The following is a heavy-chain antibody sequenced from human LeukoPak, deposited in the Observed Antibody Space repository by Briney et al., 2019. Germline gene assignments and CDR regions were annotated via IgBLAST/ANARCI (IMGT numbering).Heavy chain of an antibody. Sequence: SVKVSCKASGYTFTSYGISWVRQAPGQGLEWMGGIIPIFGTANYAQKFQGRVTITADESTSTAYMELSSLRSEDTAVYYCASGYCSSTSCYTGTFDYWGQGTLVTVSS. D-gene: IGHD2-2*02. CDR2: IIPIFGTA. V-gene: IGHV1-69*13. J-gene: IGHJ4*02. CDR1: GYTFTSYG. CDR3: ASGYCSSTSCYTGTFDY.